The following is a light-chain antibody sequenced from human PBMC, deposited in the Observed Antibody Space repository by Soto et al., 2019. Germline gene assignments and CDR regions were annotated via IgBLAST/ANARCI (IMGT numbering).Light chain of an antibody. J-gene: IGLJ2*01. V-gene: IGLV2-23*02. CDR1: SSDVGSYNH. CDR3: CSYAGSTTFVV. CDR2: EDT. Sequence: QAVVTQPASVSGSPGQSITLSCTGTSSDVGSYNHVSWYQQHPGKAPQLIIYEDTKRPSGVSNRFSGSKSGNTASLTISDHQAEDEADYYCCSYAGSTTFVVFGGGTQLTVL.